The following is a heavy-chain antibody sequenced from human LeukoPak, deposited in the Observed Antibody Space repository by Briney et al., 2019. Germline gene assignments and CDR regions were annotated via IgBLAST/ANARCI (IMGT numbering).Heavy chain of an antibody. Sequence: GGSLRLSCAASGFTFSSYAMSWVRQAPGKGLEWVSAISGSGGSTYYADSVKGRFTISRDNSKNTLYLQMNSLRAEDTAVYYCAKDGSSREWIWNYLVDDFDYWGQGTLVTVSS. CDR3: AKDGSSREWIWNYLVDDFDY. V-gene: IGHV3-23*01. D-gene: IGHD1-7*01. CDR2: ISGSGGST. CDR1: GFTFSSYA. J-gene: IGHJ4*02.